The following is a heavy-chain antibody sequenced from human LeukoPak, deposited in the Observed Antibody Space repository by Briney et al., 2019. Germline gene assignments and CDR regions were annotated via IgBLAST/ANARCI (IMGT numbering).Heavy chain of an antibody. CDR3: ARDCSGGSCYDYYYYGMDV. V-gene: IGHV3-33*01. CDR1: GFTFSSYG. D-gene: IGHD2-15*01. Sequence: PGRSLRLSCAASGFTFSSYGMLWVRQAPGKGLEWVAVIWYDGSNKYYADSVKGRFTISRDNSKNTLYLQMNSLRAEDTAVYYCARDCSGGSCYDYYYYGMDVWGQGTTVTVSS. CDR2: IWYDGSNK. J-gene: IGHJ6*02.